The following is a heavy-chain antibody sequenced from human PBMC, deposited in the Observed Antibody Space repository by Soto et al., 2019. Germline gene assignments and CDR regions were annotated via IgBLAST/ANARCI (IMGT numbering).Heavy chain of an antibody. CDR3: ARGRYSSSWYGMDV. CDR1: RGSVSSGSFD. D-gene: IGHD6-13*01. J-gene: IGHJ6*02. V-gene: IGHV4-39*02. Sequence: SETLSLTXTVSRGSVSSGSFDWAWIRQPPGKGLEWIGSISHGGSTDYNPSLKSRVTISVDTSKNQFSLKLTSVTAADTAVYYCARGRYSSSWYGMDVWGQGTTVTVSS. CDR2: ISHGGST.